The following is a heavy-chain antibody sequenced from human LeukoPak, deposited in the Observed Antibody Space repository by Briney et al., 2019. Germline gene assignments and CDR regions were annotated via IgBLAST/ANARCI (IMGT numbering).Heavy chain of an antibody. V-gene: IGHV3-7*04. CDR2: IKQDGSEQ. Sequence: GGSLRPSCTASGFTFSTFWMTWVRQAPGKGLEWVANIKQDGSEQYYVDSVKGRFTISRDNAKNSLSLQMNSLRAEDTALYYCARGRGTYGLYYFDYWGQGSLLTVSS. CDR3: ARGRGTYGLYYFDY. CDR1: GFTFSTFW. J-gene: IGHJ4*02. D-gene: IGHD3-10*01.